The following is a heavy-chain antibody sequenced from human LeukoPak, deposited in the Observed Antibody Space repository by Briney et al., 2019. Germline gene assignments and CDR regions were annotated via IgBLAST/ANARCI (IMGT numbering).Heavy chain of an antibody. Sequence: ASVKVSCKVSGYTLTELSMHWVRQAPGKGLEWMGGFDPEDGETIYAQKFQGRVTMTEDTSTDTAYMELSSLRSEDTAVYYCATDQGRGAAAGLFDHWGQGTLVTVSS. D-gene: IGHD6-13*01. CDR3: ATDQGRGAAAGLFDH. CDR2: FDPEDGET. CDR1: GYTLTELS. V-gene: IGHV1-24*01. J-gene: IGHJ4*02.